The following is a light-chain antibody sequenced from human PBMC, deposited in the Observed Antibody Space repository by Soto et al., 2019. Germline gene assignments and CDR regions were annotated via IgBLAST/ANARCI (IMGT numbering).Light chain of an antibody. CDR3: QQYGSSPLT. V-gene: IGKV3-20*01. CDR2: GAS. J-gene: IGKJ4*01. CDR1: QSVSSSY. Sequence: EIVLTQSPGTLSLSPAEGATLSCRASQSVSSSYLAWYQRKPGQAPRLLIYGASSRATGIPDRFSGSGSGTDFTLTISRLEPEDFAVYYCQQYGSSPLTFGGGTKVDIK.